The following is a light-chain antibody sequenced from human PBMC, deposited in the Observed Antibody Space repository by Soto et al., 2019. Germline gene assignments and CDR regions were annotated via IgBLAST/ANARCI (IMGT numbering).Light chain of an antibody. CDR1: SGHRTYI. Sequence: QSVLTQSSSASASLGSSVKITCTLSSGHRTYIIAWHQQQPGKAPRYLMKLEGSGSYNKGSGVPDRFSGSSSGADRYLTISNLQFEDEADYYCETWDSTSWVFGGGTKLTVL. V-gene: IGLV4-60*02. J-gene: IGLJ3*02. CDR3: ETWDSTSWV. CDR2: LEGSGSY.